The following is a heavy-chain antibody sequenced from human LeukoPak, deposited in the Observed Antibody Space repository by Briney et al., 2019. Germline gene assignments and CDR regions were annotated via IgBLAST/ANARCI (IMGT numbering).Heavy chain of an antibody. CDR2: ISSSSSYI. Sequence: GGSLRLSCAACGFTFSSYSMNWVRQAPGKGLEWVLSISSSSSYIYYADSVKGRFTISRDNAKNSLYLQMNSLRAEDTAVYYCARVASGDYDAFDIWGQGTMVTVSS. CDR1: GFTFSSYS. V-gene: IGHV3-21*01. J-gene: IGHJ3*02. CDR3: ARVASGDYDAFDI. D-gene: IGHD4-17*01.